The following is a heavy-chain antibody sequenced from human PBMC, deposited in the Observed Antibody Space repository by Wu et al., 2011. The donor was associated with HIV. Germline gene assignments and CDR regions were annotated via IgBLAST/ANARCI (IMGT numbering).Heavy chain of an antibody. CDR2: IVPVLGGS. J-gene: IGHJ6*03. V-gene: IGHV1-69*11. D-gene: IGHD2-2*01. CDR3: ARSGVSAEYYFYYMND. CDR1: GGTLRKYA. Sequence: QVQLVQSGAEVREPGSSVKVSCQASGGTLRKYAFSWVRQAPGQGLEWLGGIVPVLGGSDYAQKFRGRFTITADESRTTVHMELSSLRSDDTAVYYCARSGVSAEYYFYYMNDWGKGTTVTVPS.